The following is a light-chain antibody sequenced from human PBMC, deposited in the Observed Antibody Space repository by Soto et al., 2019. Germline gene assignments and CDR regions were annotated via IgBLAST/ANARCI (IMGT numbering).Light chain of an antibody. J-gene: IGKJ5*01. CDR1: QSVSGN. CDR3: QQYNHKTAH. V-gene: IGKV3-15*01. Sequence: EIVMTQSPATLSVSPGERAALSCRASQSVSGNLAWYQQTPGQAPRLLIYGASTRATGIPARFSGSGFGTGFTLTLSSLKSEDCGVYYCQQYNHKTAHFGQGTQLEIK. CDR2: GAS.